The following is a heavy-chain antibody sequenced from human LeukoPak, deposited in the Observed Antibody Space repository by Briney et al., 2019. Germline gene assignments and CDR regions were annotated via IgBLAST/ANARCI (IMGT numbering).Heavy chain of an antibody. J-gene: IGHJ5*02. CDR2: IYSGGST. V-gene: IGHV3-66*01. CDR3: ARYDFWSGYYQAWFDP. D-gene: IGHD3-3*01. CDR1: GFTVSSNC. Sequence: PGGSLRLSCAASGFTVSSNCMSWVRQAPGKGLEWVSVIYSGGSTYYADSVKGRFTISRDNSKNTLYLQMNSLRAEDTAVYYCARYDFWSGYYQAWFDPWGQGTLVTVSS.